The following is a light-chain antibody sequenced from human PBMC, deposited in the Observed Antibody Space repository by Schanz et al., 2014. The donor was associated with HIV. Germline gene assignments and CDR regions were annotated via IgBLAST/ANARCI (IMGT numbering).Light chain of an antibody. CDR3: QQLNSYFI. Sequence: DFQLTQSPATLSASVGDKVTITCRASQSISSWVAWYQQKPGKAPKLLIYEASSLESGVPSRFSGSGSGTEFTLTISSLQPDDFATYYCQQLNSYFIFGPGTKVDIK. V-gene: IGKV1-5*03. CDR1: QSISSW. CDR2: EAS. J-gene: IGKJ3*01.